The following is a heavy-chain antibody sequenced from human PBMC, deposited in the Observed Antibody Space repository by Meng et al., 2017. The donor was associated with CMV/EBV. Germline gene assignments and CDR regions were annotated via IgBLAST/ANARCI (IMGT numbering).Heavy chain of an antibody. CDR3: AKDNCCLGKYQLLYEYSYYYGMDV. V-gene: IGHV3-30*02. CDR1: GFTFSSYG. D-gene: IGHD2-2*02. J-gene: IGHJ6*02. CDR2: IRYDGSNK. Sequence: GESLKISCAASGFTFSSYGMHWVRQAPGKGLEWVAFIRYDGSNKYYADSVKGRFTISRDNSKNTLYLQMNSLRAEDTAVYYRAKDNCCLGKYQLLYEYSYYYGMDVWGQGTTVTVSS.